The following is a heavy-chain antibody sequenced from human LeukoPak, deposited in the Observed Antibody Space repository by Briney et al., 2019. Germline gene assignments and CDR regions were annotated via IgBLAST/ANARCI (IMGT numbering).Heavy chain of an antibody. Sequence: SETLSLTCTVSGGSMTYYYWAWIRQPPGKTLEWIGYTYYSGRTDCNPSLKGRVSISVDRSRSSNQFSLTLSSVTAADTAVYYCARVSSVITTSFDYWGQGILVTVSS. D-gene: IGHD3-22*01. CDR2: TYYSGRT. CDR1: GGSMTYYY. CDR3: ARVSSVITTSFDY. V-gene: IGHV4-59*01. J-gene: IGHJ4*02.